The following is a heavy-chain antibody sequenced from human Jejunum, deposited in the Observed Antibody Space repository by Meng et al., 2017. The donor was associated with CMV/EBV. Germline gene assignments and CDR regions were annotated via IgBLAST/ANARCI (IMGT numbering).Heavy chain of an antibody. CDR1: GDSISSDYF. J-gene: IGHJ4*01. D-gene: IGHD1-26*01. CDR3: AKDIFRWAFDY. V-gene: IGHV3-23*01. CDR2: IEGSNDNT. Sequence: QMQESGPGQGNPSQILPLTCTVSGDSISSDYFWSWIRQPPWKGLEWVSAIEGSNDNTHYADSVKGLFAISRDASTNTLYLQMNNLRAEDTAIYYCAKDIFRWAFDYWGHGTLVTVSS.